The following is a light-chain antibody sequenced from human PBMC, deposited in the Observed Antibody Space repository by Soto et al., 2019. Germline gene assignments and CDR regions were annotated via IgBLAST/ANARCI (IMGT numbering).Light chain of an antibody. Sequence: QSALTQPPSASGSPGQSVTISCTGTSSDVGAHNYVSWYQQHPGKAPKLMIYEVNKRPSGVPDRFSGSKSGNTASLTVSGLHADYEADYYCISYAGTAYVAIGGGTKLTVL. J-gene: IGLJ2*01. CDR3: ISYAGTAYVA. CDR2: EVN. CDR1: SSDVGAHNY. V-gene: IGLV2-8*01.